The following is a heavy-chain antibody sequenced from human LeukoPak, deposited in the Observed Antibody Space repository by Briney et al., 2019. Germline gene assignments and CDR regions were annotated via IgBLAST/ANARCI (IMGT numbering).Heavy chain of an antibody. CDR2: ISGSGGST. CDR3: AKSGLEQWLSYNWFDP. D-gene: IGHD6-19*01. J-gene: IGHJ5*02. V-gene: IGHV3-23*01. CDR1: GFTFSNYA. Sequence: GGSLRLSCAASGFTFSNYAMSWVRQAPGKGLEWVSAISGSGGSTYYADSVKGRFTISRDNSKNTLYLQMNSLRAEDTAVYYCAKSGLEQWLSYNWFDPWGQGTLVTVSS.